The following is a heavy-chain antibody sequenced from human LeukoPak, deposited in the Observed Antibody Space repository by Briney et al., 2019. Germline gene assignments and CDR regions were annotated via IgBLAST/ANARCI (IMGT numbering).Heavy chain of an antibody. CDR1: GYTFTSYD. V-gene: IGHV1-2*02. CDR3: AARYCSSTSCYEMVDY. D-gene: IGHD2-2*01. CDR2: INPNSGGT. J-gene: IGHJ4*02. Sequence: ASVKVSCKASGYTFTSYDINWVRQATGQGLEWMGWINPNSGGTNYAQKFQGRVTMTRDTSISTAYMELSRLRSDDTAVYYCAARYCSSTSCYEMVDYWGQGTLVTVSS.